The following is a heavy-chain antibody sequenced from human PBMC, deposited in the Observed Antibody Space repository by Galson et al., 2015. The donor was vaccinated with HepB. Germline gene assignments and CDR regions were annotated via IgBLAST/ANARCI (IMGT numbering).Heavy chain of an antibody. J-gene: IGHJ4*02. CDR2: VNHSGRT. D-gene: IGHD3-3*01. CDR1: GGTFSDYY. Sequence: SETLSLTCAVYGGTFSDYYWTWIRQPPGKGLQWIGDVNHSGRTNYNPSLKSRVTISVDTSKNQFSLKLTSVTAADAAVYYCARGSGVHITIFEVVIKAYYSDSWGQGTLVTVSS. V-gene: IGHV4-34*01. CDR3: ARGSGVHITIFEVVIKAYYSDS.